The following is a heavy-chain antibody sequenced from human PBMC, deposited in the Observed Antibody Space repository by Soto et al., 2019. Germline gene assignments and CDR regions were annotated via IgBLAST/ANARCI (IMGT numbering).Heavy chain of an antibody. CDR2: IKHSGST. CDR3: ATLDGGYYYDSSENPKPDY. Sequence: SETLSLTCAVYGGSFSGYYWSWIRQPPGKGLEWIGEIKHSGSTNYNPSLKSRVTISVDTSKNLFSLKLSTVTAADTAVYYCATLDGGYYYDSSENPKPDYWGQGTLVTVSS. D-gene: IGHD3-22*01. J-gene: IGHJ4*02. CDR1: GGSFSGYY. V-gene: IGHV4-34*01.